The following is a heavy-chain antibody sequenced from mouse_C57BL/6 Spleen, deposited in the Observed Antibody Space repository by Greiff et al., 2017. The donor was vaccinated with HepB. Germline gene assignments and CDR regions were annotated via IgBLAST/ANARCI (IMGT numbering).Heavy chain of an antibody. V-gene: IGHV5-17*01. CDR2: ISSGSSTI. J-gene: IGHJ4*01. CDR3: VRSGNYAMGY. Sequence: DVKLVESGGGLVKPGGSLKLSCAASGFTFSDYGMHWVRQAPEKGLEWVAYISSGSSTIYYADTVKGRFTISRDNAKNTLFLQMTSLRSEDTAMYYCVRSGNYAMGYWGQGTSVTVSS. CDR1: GFTFSDYG. D-gene: IGHD1-1*01.